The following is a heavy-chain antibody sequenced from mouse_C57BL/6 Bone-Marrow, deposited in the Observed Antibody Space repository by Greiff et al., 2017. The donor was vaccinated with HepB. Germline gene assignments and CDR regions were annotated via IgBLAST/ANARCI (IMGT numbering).Heavy chain of an antibody. CDR1: GYTFTDYE. D-gene: IGHD2-2*01. CDR3: TRSYYGYDEDYFDY. J-gene: IGHJ2*01. CDR2: IDPETGGT. V-gene: IGHV1-15*01. Sequence: QVQLQQSGAELVRPGASVTLSCKASGYTFTDYEMHWVKQTPVHGLEWIGAIDPETGGTAYNQKFKGKAILTADKSSSTAYMELRSLTSEDSAVYYCTRSYYGYDEDYFDYWGQGTTLTVSS.